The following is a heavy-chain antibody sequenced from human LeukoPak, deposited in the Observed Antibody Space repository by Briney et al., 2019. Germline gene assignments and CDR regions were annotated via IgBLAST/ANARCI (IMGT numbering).Heavy chain of an antibody. CDR1: GITFSTYA. J-gene: IGHJ5*02. Sequence: PGGSLRLSCVASGITFSTYAMSWVRQAPGKGLEWVSAIHTSGDTCYADSVKGRFTISRDTSKNTLYLQINSLRVEDTAVYYCIVFGDSNHWGQGTLVTVSS. CDR2: IHTSGDT. D-gene: IGHD4-17*01. CDR3: IVFGDSNH. V-gene: IGHV3-23*01.